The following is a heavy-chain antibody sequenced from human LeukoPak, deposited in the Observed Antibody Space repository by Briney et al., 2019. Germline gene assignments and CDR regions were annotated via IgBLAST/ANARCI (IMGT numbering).Heavy chain of an antibody. V-gene: IGHV4-59*12. J-gene: IGHJ4*02. Sequence: SEALSLTCTVSGGSISTYYWSWFRQSPGKGLEWIGYVYFSGDTDYSPSLKSRVTISVDTSKNQFSLKLSSVTAADTAVYYCARPGVQRWLQWGPLYYFDYWGQGTLVTVSS. CDR1: GGSISTYY. CDR3: ARPGVQRWLQWGPLYYFDY. D-gene: IGHD5-24*01. CDR2: VYFSGDT.